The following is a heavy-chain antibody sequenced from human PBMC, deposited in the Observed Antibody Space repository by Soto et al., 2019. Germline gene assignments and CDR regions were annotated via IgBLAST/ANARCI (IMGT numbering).Heavy chain of an antibody. V-gene: IGHV3-23*01. CDR3: AKGNGAAGVRGAYFHS. Sequence: QLLESGGGLVQPGGSLRLSCATSGFTVRSYAMRWVRQAPGKGLQWVSTITNSGGNTFYAGSVKGRFTISRDNSKSTLSLQINSLKAEDTAIYYCAKGNGAAGVRGAYFHSWGQGTLVTVSS. CDR1: GFTVRSYA. D-gene: IGHD6-13*01. CDR2: ITNSGGNT. J-gene: IGHJ4*02.